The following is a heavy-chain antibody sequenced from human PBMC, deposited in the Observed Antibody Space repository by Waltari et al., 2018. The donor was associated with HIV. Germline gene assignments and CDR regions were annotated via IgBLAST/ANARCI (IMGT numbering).Heavy chain of an antibody. V-gene: IGHV1-3*01. CDR3: VREKKGIGVYYAMDV. Sequence: QVQLVQSGAEVKKPGASVKVSCKAYGYTFRPFAMHWVRQAPGQRLEWMGWINAGNGNTKYSQNFQDRVTITRDTSASTAYMELSSLRSEDTALYYCVREKKGIGVYYAMDVWGQGTAVTVSS. CDR1: GYTFRPFA. D-gene: IGHD3-22*01. CDR2: INAGNGNT. J-gene: IGHJ6*02.